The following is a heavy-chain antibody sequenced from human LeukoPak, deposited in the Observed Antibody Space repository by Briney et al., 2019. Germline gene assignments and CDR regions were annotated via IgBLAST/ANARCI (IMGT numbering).Heavy chain of an antibody. Sequence: GRSLRLSCAASGFTFSSDAIHSVRQAPGKGLEWVVVISYDGSNKYYADSVKGRFTIYRDNSKNTLYLQMNSLRAEDTAVYYCARHREPYSSSWYDFDYSGQGTLVTAPS. CDR2: ISYDGSNK. CDR3: ARHREPYSSSWYDFDY. J-gene: IGHJ4*02. V-gene: IGHV3-30-3*01. CDR1: GFTFSSDA. D-gene: IGHD6-13*01.